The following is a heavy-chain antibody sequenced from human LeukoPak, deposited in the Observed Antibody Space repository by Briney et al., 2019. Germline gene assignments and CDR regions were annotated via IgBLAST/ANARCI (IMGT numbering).Heavy chain of an antibody. V-gene: IGHV1-2*02. J-gene: IGHJ6*02. CDR3: AKDRARVVEATTQKEALDV. CDR1: GYTFTGYF. Sequence: ASVTVSCKGSGYTFTGYFIHWVRQAPGHGLECMGWINPHSGGTKSAQKFQGRVTMTRDTSSNIAYMDLSSLTSEDTAVYCCAKDRARVVEATTQKEALDVWGQGTTVTVFS. CDR2: INPHSGGT. D-gene: IGHD1-26*01.